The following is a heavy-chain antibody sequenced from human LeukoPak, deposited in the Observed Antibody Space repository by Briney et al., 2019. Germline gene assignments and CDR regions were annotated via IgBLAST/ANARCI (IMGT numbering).Heavy chain of an antibody. J-gene: IGHJ4*02. CDR2: ISAYNGNT. V-gene: IGHV1-18*01. CDR1: GYTFTSYG. Sequence: GASVKVSCKASGYTFTSYGISWVRQAPGQGLEWMGWISAYNGNTNYAQKFQGRVTMTRNTSISTAYMELSSLRSEDTAVYYCARAEGIAAAGTSDYWGQGTLVTVSS. CDR3: ARAEGIAAAGTSDY. D-gene: IGHD6-13*01.